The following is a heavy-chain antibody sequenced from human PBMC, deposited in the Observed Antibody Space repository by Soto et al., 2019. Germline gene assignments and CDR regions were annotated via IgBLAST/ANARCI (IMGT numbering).Heavy chain of an antibody. D-gene: IGHD2-15*01. CDR3: ARDVVTLNYYYYGMDV. CDR1: GFTFSSYS. V-gene: IGHV3-21*01. J-gene: IGHJ6*02. CDR2: ISSSSSYI. Sequence: EVQLVESGGGLVKPGGSLRLSCAASGFTFSSYSMNWVRPAPGKGLEWVSSISSSSSYIYYADSVKGRFTISRDNAKNSLYLQMNSLRAEDTAVYYCARDVVTLNYYYYGMDVWCQGTMVTVSS.